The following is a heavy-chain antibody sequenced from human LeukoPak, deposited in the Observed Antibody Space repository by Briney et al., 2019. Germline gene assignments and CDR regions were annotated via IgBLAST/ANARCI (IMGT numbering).Heavy chain of an antibody. CDR1: GGTFSSYT. D-gene: IGHD3-3*01. J-gene: IGHJ4*02. CDR2: IIPILGIA. CDR3: ARDGWNDFWSGEPFDS. Sequence: ASVKASCKASGGTFSSYTNSWVRQAPGQGLEWMGRIIPILGIANYAQKFQGRVTITADKSTSTAYLELSSLRSEDTAVYYCARDGWNDFWSGEPFDSWGQGALVTVSS. V-gene: IGHV1-69*04.